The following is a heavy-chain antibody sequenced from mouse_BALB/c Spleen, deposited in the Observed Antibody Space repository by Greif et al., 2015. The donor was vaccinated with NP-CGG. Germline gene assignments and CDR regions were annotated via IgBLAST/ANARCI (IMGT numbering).Heavy chain of an antibody. CDR1: GFTFSSYG. V-gene: IGHV5-6*01. D-gene: IGHD3-1*01. Sequence: EVKLMESGGDLVKPGGSLKLSCAASGFTFSSYGMSWVRQTPDKRLEWVATISSGGSYTYYPDSVKGRFTISRDNAKNTLYLQMSSLKSEDTAMYYCARHVSGDFDYWGQGTTLTVSS. J-gene: IGHJ2*01. CDR2: ISSGGSYT. CDR3: ARHVSGDFDY.